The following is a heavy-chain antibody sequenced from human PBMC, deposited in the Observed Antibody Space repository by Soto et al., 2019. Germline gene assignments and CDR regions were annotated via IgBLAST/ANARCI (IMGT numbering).Heavy chain of an antibody. D-gene: IGHD2-21*02. J-gene: IGHJ4*02. Sequence: EVQLLESGGGLAQPGGSLRLSCATSGFTFKTYAMSWVRQAPGKRLEWISSISGSGGTTYFADSVKGRFTISRDNSKNTLYLQMNSLRAEDTAVYYCAREKITVVTLDYWGQGTLVTVSS. CDR1: GFTFKTYA. CDR2: ISGSGGTT. CDR3: AREKITVVTLDY. V-gene: IGHV3-23*01.